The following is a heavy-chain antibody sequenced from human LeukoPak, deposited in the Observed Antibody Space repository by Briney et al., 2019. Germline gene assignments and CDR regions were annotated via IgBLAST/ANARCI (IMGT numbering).Heavy chain of an antibody. CDR1: GFTFNDYA. CDR2: ISYDGYDK. Sequence: GGSLRLSCAASGFTFNDYALYWVRQAPGKGLEWVTLISYDGYDKSYADSVRGRFTISRDNSRNTLYLQMDSLRSEETAVYYCAKGSGTSGSYQPLDYWGQGTLVTVSS. J-gene: IGHJ4*02. D-gene: IGHD3-10*01. V-gene: IGHV3-30-3*01. CDR3: AKGSGTSGSYQPLDY.